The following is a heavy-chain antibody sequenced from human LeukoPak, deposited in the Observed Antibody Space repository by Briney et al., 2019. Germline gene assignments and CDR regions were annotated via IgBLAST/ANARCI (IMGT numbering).Heavy chain of an antibody. D-gene: IGHD5-18*01. V-gene: IGHV1-69*13. Sequence: SVKVSCKASGGTFSSYAISWVRQAPGQGLEWMGGIIPIFGTANYAQKSQGRVTITADESTSTAYMELSSLRSEDTAVYYCARTPYVDTAMVFDYWGQGTLVTVSS. J-gene: IGHJ4*02. CDR3: ARTPYVDTAMVFDY. CDR2: IIPIFGTA. CDR1: GGTFSSYA.